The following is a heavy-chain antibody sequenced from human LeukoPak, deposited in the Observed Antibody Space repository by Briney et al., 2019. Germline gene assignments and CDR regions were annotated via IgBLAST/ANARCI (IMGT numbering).Heavy chain of an antibody. CDR1: GFTFSSYS. Sequence: NTGGSLRLSCAASGFTFSSYSMNWVRQAPGKGLEWVSSISSSSSYIYYADSVKGRFTISRDNSKNTLYLQMNSLRPEDTAVYYCARDQSPYYDFWSGSDGPGYYYYYMDVWGKGTTVTVSS. D-gene: IGHD3-3*01. V-gene: IGHV3-21*01. CDR2: ISSSSSYI. J-gene: IGHJ6*03. CDR3: ARDQSPYYDFWSGSDGPGYYYYYMDV.